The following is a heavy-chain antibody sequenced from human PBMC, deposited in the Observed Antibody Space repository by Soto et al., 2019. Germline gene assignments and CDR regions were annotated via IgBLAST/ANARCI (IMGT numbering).Heavy chain of an antibody. CDR2: ISGSGGST. J-gene: IGHJ6*03. CDR3: AKCARYCSGGSCYSQFYYMDV. CDR1: GFTFSSYA. D-gene: IGHD2-15*01. V-gene: IGHV3-23*01. Sequence: EVQLLESGGGLVQPGGSLRLSCAASGFTFSSYAMSWVRQAPGKGLEWVSAISGSGGSTYYADSVKGRFTISRDNSKNTLYLQMNSLRAEDMAVYYCAKCARYCSGGSCYSQFYYMDVWGKGTTVTVSS.